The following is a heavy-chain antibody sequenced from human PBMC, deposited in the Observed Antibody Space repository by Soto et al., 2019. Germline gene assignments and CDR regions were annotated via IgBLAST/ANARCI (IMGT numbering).Heavy chain of an antibody. CDR2: ISSSGSTI. J-gene: IGHJ5*02. CDR3: ARVPEYSSSSGRFDP. D-gene: IGHD6-6*01. Sequence: PGGSLRLSCAASGFTFSSYEMNWVRQAPGKGLEWVSYISSSGSTIYYADSVKGRFTISRDNAKNSLYLQMNSLRAEDTAVYYCARVPEYSSSSGRFDPWGQGTLVTVSS. V-gene: IGHV3-48*03. CDR1: GFTFSSYE.